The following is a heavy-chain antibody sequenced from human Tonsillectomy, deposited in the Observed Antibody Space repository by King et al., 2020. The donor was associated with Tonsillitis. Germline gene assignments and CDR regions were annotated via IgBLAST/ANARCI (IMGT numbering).Heavy chain of an antibody. CDR2: IYYSGNT. CDR1: GGSIRSYY. Sequence: QLQESGPGLVKPSETLSLTCTVSGGSIRSYYWSWLRQPPGKGLEWIAYIYYSGNTNYNPSLKSRVTISVDTSKNQFSLKLSSVTAADTAVYYCARDRSLNTNGLLGFDYWGQGTLVTVSS. D-gene: IGHD1-26*01. CDR3: ARDRSLNTNGLLGFDY. J-gene: IGHJ4*02. V-gene: IGHV4-59*01.